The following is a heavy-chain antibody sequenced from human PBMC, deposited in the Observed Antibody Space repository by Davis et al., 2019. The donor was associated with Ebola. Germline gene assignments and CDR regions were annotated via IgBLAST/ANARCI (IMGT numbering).Heavy chain of an antibody. D-gene: IGHD3-3*01. Sequence: MPSETLSLTCTVSDGSISTYYWSWIRQPPGKGLEWIGHIYYSGSTNYKSSLKSRVTISVDTSKNQFSLKLSSVTAADTAVYYCARVPRSYDFWSGRYSYHGVDVWGQGTTVTVS. CDR1: DGSISTYY. V-gene: IGHV4-59*01. CDR3: ARVPRSYDFWSGRYSYHGVDV. J-gene: IGHJ6*02. CDR2: IYYSGST.